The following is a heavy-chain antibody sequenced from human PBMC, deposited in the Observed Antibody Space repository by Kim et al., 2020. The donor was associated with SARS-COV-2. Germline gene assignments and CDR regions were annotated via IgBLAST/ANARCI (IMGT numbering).Heavy chain of an antibody. Sequence: RSSVRHYAASVKGRFTISRDNARNSLSLQMDSLSVEDTAVYYCARDNPPDVWGQGTTVIVSS. V-gene: IGHV3-11*06. J-gene: IGHJ6*02. CDR3: ARDNPPDV. CDR2: RSSVR.